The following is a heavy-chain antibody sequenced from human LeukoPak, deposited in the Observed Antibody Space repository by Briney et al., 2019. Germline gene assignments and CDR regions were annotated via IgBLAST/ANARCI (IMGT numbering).Heavy chain of an antibody. CDR2: LKEDGSES. Sequence: PGGSLRLSCEASGFIFSNFWMTWVRQAPGKGLEWLGNLKEDGSESHYVDSVKGRFTISRDNAKNSVYLQMNSLRAEDTAVYYCARNRPGYFDYWGQGTLITVSS. CDR1: GFIFSNFW. V-gene: IGHV3-7*01. J-gene: IGHJ4*02. CDR3: ARNRPGYFDY.